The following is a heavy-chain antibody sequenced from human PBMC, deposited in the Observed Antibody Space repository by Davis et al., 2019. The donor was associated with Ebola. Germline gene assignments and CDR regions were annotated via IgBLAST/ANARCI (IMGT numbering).Heavy chain of an antibody. CDR3: ARLQQLVPYYYGMDV. CDR1: GGSISSGGYY. Sequence: MPSETLSLTCTVSGGSISSGGYYWSWIRQPPGKGLEWIGYIYYSGSTNYNPSLKSRVTISVDTSKNQFSLKLSSVTAADTAVYYCARLQQLVPYYYGMDVWGQGTMVTVSS. CDR2: IYYSGST. V-gene: IGHV4-61*08. D-gene: IGHD6-13*01. J-gene: IGHJ6*02.